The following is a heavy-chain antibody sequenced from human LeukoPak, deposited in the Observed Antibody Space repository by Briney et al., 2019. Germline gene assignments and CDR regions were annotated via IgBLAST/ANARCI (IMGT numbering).Heavy chain of an antibody. J-gene: IGHJ6*02. Sequence: GASVNVSCRASNYTFAIYGLSWVRQAPGQGLQWVGWISPYDGNTDYAQRFQARVTMTIDRATRTVYMDLKRLRLDDTAVYYCVRVWPPNAVDRGMTYSYFNALDVWGQGTTVIVSS. CDR1: NYTFAIYG. D-gene: IGHD1-1*01. V-gene: IGHV1-18*01. CDR3: VRVWPPNAVDRGMTYSYFNALDV. CDR2: ISPYDGNT.